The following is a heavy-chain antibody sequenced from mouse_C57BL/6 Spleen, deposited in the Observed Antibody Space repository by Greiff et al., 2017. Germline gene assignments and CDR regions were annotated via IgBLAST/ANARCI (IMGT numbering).Heavy chain of an antibody. D-gene: IGHD2-3*01. CDR2: INPSTGGT. V-gene: IGHV1-42*01. J-gene: IGHJ3*01. CDR1: GYSFTGYY. CDR3: AFYDGYFAWFAY. Sequence: EVQLQQSGPELVKPGASVKISCKASGYSFTGYYMNWVKQSPEKSLEWIGEINPSTGGTTYNQKFKAKATLTVDKSSSTAYMQLKGLTSEDSAVXYCAFYDGYFAWFAYWGKGTLVTVSA.